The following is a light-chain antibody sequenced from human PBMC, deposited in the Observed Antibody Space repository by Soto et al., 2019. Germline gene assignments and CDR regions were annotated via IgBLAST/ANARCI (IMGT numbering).Light chain of an antibody. CDR1: SSNIGAPYD. J-gene: IGLJ1*01. CDR3: QSNDMNRNNHV. CDR2: GGN. Sequence: QPVLTFPRSVSGAPSQGVTISCTGSSSNIGAPYDVHWYQHRRGTSRKLLISGGNNRRCGVSDRFSDPRSGSSASLALAGLHAEEEADESCQSNDMNRNNHVFGTGTKVTV. V-gene: IGLV1-40*01.